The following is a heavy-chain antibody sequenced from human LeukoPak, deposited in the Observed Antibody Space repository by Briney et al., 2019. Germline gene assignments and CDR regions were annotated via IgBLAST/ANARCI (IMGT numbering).Heavy chain of an antibody. CDR2: IIPIFGTA. D-gene: IGHD2-2*01. Sequence: GASVKVSCKASGGTFSSYAISWVRQAPGQGLEWMGGIIPIFGTANYAQKFQGRVTITTDESTSTAYMELSSLRSEDTAVYHCAREVPPDCSSTSCSIYNWFDPWGQGTLVTVSS. V-gene: IGHV1-69*05. CDR3: AREVPPDCSSTSCSIYNWFDP. J-gene: IGHJ5*02. CDR1: GGTFSSYA.